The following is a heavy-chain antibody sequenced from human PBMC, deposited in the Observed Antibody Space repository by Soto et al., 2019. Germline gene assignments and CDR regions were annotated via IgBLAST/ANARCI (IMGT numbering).Heavy chain of an antibody. CDR3: ARVQSSSWYKVNWFDP. D-gene: IGHD6-13*01. CDR1: GGPIRSSSCY. V-gene: IGHV4-39*07. Sequence: SETRSRTSSVSGGPIRSSSCYWGWIRQPPGQGLEWIGSIYYSGSTYYNPSLTSRVTLSVDTSKNQFSLKLNSVTAADTAVYYCARVQSSSWYKVNWFDPWGLGMLVTVSS. J-gene: IGHJ5*02. CDR2: IYYSGST.